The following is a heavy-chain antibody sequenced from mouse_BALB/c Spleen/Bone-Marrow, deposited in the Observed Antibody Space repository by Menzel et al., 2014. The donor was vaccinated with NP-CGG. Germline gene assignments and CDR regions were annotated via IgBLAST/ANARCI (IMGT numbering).Heavy chain of an antibody. J-gene: IGHJ4*01. Sequence: QVQLQQPGAELVRLGASVKVSCKASGYTFTSYWINWVKQRPGQGLEWIGNIYPSDSYTNYDQNFKDKATLTVDKSSSTAYMQLSSPTSEDSAVYYCTRQYGNYYAMDYWGQGTSVTVSS. CDR1: GYTFTSYW. V-gene: IGHV1-69*02. CDR2: IYPSDSYT. CDR3: TRQYGNYYAMDY. D-gene: IGHD2-10*02.